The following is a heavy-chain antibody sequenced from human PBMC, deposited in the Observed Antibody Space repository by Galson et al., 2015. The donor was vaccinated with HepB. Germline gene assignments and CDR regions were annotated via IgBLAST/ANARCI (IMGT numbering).Heavy chain of an antibody. V-gene: IGHV6-1*01. J-gene: IGHJ6*02. CDR3: ARDAHGIYSSGWYVDGMDV. D-gene: IGHD6-19*01. CDR2: TYYRSKWYN. CDR1: GDSVSSNSAA. Sequence: CAISGDSVSSNSAAWNWIRQSPSRGLEWLGRTYYRSKWYNDYAVSVKSRITINPDTSKNQFSLQLNSVTPEDTAVYYCARDAHGIYSSGWYVDGMDVWGQGTTVTVSS.